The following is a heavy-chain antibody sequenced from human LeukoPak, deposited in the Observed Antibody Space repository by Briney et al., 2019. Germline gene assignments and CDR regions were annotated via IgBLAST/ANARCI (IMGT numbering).Heavy chain of an antibody. Sequence: GGSLRLSCAASGFTFSSHAMSWVRQAPGKGLEWVSGISNSGGRTYYADSVKGRFTISRDNSKNTLYLQMNSLRAEDTAVYYCAEYYYYDSSGYQQYYFDYWGQGTLVTVSS. CDR2: ISNSGGRT. V-gene: IGHV3-23*01. CDR1: GFTFSSHA. J-gene: IGHJ4*02. CDR3: AEYYYYDSSGYQQYYFDY. D-gene: IGHD3-22*01.